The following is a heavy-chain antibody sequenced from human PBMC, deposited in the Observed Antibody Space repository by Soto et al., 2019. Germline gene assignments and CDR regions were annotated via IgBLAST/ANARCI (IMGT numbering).Heavy chain of an antibody. Sequence: EVQLLESGGGLVQPGGSLRLSCAASGFTFSSYAMSWVRQAPGKGLEWVSAISGSGGSTYYADSVKGRFTISRDNSKNTLYLQMNSLRAEDTAVYYCAKTMTTATSSNFYFDYWGQGTLVTVSS. D-gene: IGHD4-17*01. CDR3: AKTMTTATSSNFYFDY. J-gene: IGHJ4*02. CDR1: GFTFSSYA. V-gene: IGHV3-23*01. CDR2: ISGSGGST.